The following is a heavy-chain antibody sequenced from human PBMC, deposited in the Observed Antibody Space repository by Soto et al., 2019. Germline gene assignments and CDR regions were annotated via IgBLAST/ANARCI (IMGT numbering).Heavy chain of an antibody. Sequence: SETLSLTCTVSGTSISSYYWNWVRQSPGKGLEWIGYNYNSGSANYNPSLKGRVTISLDTSKNQVSLKLSSVTAADTAVYYCARDPLVKQPFDYWGQGTPVTVSS. D-gene: IGHD6-13*01. CDR1: GTSISSYY. V-gene: IGHV4-59*01. CDR3: ARDPLVKQPFDY. J-gene: IGHJ4*02. CDR2: NYNSGSA.